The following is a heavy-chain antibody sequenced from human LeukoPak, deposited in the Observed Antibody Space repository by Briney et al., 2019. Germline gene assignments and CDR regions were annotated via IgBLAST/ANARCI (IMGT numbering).Heavy chain of an antibody. J-gene: IGHJ6*03. CDR1: GYTFTGYY. CDR3: ARGPNLGHGSGSYKFYYYYMDV. V-gene: IGHV1-2*02. CDR2: INPNSGGT. D-gene: IGHD3-10*01. Sequence: ASVKVSCKASGYTFTGYYMHWVRQAPGQGLEWMGWINPNSGGTNYAQKFQGRVTMTRDTSISTAYMELSRLRSDDTAVYYCARGPNLGHGSGSYKFYYYYMDVWGKGTTVTVSS.